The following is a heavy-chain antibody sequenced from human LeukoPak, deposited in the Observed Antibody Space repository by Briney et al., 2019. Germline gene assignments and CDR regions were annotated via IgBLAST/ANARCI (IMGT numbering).Heavy chain of an antibody. D-gene: IGHD4-17*01. CDR2: IKQDGSEK. CDR3: ARERGGDGDPQFVFDY. CDR1: GFTFSSYW. J-gene: IGHJ4*02. Sequence: GGSRRLSCAASGFTFSSYWMSWVRQAPGKGLEWVANIKQDGSEKYYVDSVKGRFTISRDNAKNSLYLQMNSLRAEDTAVYYCARERGGDGDPQFVFDYWGQGTLVTVSS. V-gene: IGHV3-7*01.